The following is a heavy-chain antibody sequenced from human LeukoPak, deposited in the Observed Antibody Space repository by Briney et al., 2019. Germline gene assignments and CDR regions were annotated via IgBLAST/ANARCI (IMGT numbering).Heavy chain of an antibody. V-gene: IGHV3-7*03. Sequence: GGSLRLSCTASGFSFSNYWMSWVRQAPGKGLEWVASIKQDESEKYYVDSVKGRFTTSRDNAKSSLYLQMDALRGEDTAVYYCARLVGDVTTWDCWGQGTLVTVSS. CDR3: ARLVGDVTTWDC. CDR2: IKQDESEK. D-gene: IGHD1-26*01. J-gene: IGHJ4*02. CDR1: GFSFSNYW.